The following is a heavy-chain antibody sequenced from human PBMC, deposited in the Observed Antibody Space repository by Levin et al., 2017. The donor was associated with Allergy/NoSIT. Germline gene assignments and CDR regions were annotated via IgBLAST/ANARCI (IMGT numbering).Heavy chain of an antibody. CDR3: VRDGARGYFDSTGYYDS. CDR2: ISYSGTT. V-gene: IGHV4-30-4*01. J-gene: IGHJ5*01. D-gene: IGHD3-22*01. CDR1: GGSISTDDHY. Sequence: SETLSLTCTVSGGSISTDDHYWNWVRQTPGKGLDWIGYISYSGTTFSNPALQSRLSISVDTSKNEFSLELTSVTAADTAVYYCVRDGARGYFDSTGYYDSWGQGILVSVSS.